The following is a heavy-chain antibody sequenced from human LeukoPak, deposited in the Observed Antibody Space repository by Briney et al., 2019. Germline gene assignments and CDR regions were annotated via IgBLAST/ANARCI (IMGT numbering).Heavy chain of an antibody. CDR1: EFTFSDHY. Sequence: GRSLTLSCAASEFTFSDHYMDWVRQAPGKGLEWVGRSRDKANSYSTEYAASVEGRFTVSRDDSKNLFYLQMNSLRTEDTAVYYCVNRGYPAAFDIWGQGTVVTVSS. CDR3: VNRGYPAAFDI. V-gene: IGHV3-72*01. CDR2: SRDKANSYST. D-gene: IGHD5-18*01. J-gene: IGHJ3*02.